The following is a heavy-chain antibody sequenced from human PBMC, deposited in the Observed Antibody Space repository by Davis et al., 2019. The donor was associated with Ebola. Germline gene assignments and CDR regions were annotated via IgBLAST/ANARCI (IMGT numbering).Heavy chain of an antibody. CDR1: GFFFSMHG. V-gene: IGHV3-30*02. J-gene: IGHJ4*02. D-gene: IGHD6-19*01. CDR3: AKGDNSGWYGFDY. CDR2: IGNDGSDQ. Sequence: PGGSLRLSCAASGFFFSMHGMHWVRQAPGKGLEWVAFIGNDGSDQYYGDSVKGRFTISRDNSKNTLSLQMNSLRAEDTAVYYCAKGDNSGWYGFDYWGQGTPVTVSS.